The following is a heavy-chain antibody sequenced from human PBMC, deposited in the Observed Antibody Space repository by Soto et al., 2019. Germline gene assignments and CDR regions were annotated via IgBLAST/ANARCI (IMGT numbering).Heavy chain of an antibody. CDR1: GYPFTAFD. Sequence: QVHLVQSGAEVKKPGASVKVSCKAAGYPFTAFDIHWVRQATGQGLEWMGWVNPHTGNTAFAQKFQHRVSMTGDTSISTVYLELSSLTSRDTAVYFCVRQAGGASTPADDYWGQGTLVTVSA. V-gene: IGHV1-8*01. CDR2: VNPHTGNT. J-gene: IGHJ4*02. D-gene: IGHD2-15*01. CDR3: VRQAGGASTPADDY.